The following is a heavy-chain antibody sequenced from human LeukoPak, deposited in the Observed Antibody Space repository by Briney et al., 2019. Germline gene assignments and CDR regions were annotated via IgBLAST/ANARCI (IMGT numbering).Heavy chain of an antibody. J-gene: IGHJ4*02. Sequence: PGGSLRLSCAASGFTFSSYEMNWVRQAPGKGLKWVSYISSSGSTIYYADSVKGRFTISRDNAKNSLYLQMNSLRAEDAAVYYCARVSSIAAAGIPDYWGQGTLVTVSS. D-gene: IGHD6-13*01. CDR1: GFTFSSYE. CDR3: ARVSSIAAAGIPDY. V-gene: IGHV3-48*03. CDR2: ISSSGSTI.